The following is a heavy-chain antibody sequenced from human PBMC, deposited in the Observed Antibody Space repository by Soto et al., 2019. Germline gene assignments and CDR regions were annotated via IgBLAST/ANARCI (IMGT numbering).Heavy chain of an antibody. D-gene: IGHD5-12*01. Sequence: QVQLVESGGGVVQPGRSLRLSCAASGFTFSSYGMHWVRQAPGKGLEWVAVISYDGSNKYYADSVKGRFTISRDNSKNTLYLQMNSLRAEDTAVYYCAYSGYDRGNYWDQGTLVTVSS. J-gene: IGHJ4*02. CDR2: ISYDGSNK. CDR3: AYSGYDRGNY. V-gene: IGHV3-30*03. CDR1: GFTFSSYG.